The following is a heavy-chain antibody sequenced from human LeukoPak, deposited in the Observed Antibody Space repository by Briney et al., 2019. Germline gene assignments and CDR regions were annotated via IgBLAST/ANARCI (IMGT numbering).Heavy chain of an antibody. J-gene: IGHJ5*02. Sequence: SQTLSLTCTISGGSINSDLYYWAWIRQPAGKRLVWIGRIYTNGWTDYNPSLKSRVTISVDTSKNQSSLKLRFVTDADTAFYYCARGSGWNSFDPWGQGTLVTVSS. D-gene: IGHD6-19*01. CDR3: ARGSGWNSFDP. CDR1: GGSINSDLYY. CDR2: IYTNGWT. V-gene: IGHV4-61*02.